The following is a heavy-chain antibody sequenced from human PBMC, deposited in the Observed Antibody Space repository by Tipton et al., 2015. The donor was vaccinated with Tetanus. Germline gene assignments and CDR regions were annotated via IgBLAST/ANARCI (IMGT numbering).Heavy chain of an antibody. CDR2: IIPIFGTI. V-gene: IGHV1-69*06. J-gene: IGHJ4*02. Sequence: QLVQSGPEVKKPGASVKVSCKASGYTFTGYYMHWVRQAPGQGLEWMGSIIPIFGTITYAQKFQGRLTITADKSTSTAHMSLSSLRSEDTAVYYCARGKGGTREYYAIKHWGQGTLVTVSS. CDR3: ARGKGGTREYYAIKH. D-gene: IGHD3-3*01. CDR1: GYTFTGYY.